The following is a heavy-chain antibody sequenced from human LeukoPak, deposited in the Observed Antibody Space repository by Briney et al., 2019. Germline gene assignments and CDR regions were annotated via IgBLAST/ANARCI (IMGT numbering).Heavy chain of an antibody. D-gene: IGHD6-19*01. CDR2: IYYSGST. J-gene: IGHJ4*02. CDR3: ARLEVRGWYMVNY. Sequence: SETLSLTCTVSGGSISSGDYYWGWIRQPPGKGLEWIGSIYYSGSTYCNPSLKSRVTISVDTSKNQFSLKLSSVTAADTAVYYCARLEVRGWYMVNYWGQGTLVTVSS. V-gene: IGHV4-39*01. CDR1: GGSISSGDYY.